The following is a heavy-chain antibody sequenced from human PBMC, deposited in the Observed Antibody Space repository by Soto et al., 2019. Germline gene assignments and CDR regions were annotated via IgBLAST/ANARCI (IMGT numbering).Heavy chain of an antibody. CDR2: INAGNGNT. CDR3: ARAYSSSWYGHYYYYYMDV. D-gene: IGHD6-13*01. J-gene: IGHJ6*03. Sequence: ASVKVSCKASGYTFTSYAMHWVRQAPGQRLEWMGWINAGNGNTKYSQKFQGRVTITRDTSASTAYMELSSLRSEDTAVYYCARAYSSSWYGHYYYYYMDVWGKGTTVTVSS. CDR1: GYTFTSYA. V-gene: IGHV1-3*01.